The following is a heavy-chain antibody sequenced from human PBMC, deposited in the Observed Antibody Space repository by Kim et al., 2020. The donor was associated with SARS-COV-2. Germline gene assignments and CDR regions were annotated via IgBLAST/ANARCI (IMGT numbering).Heavy chain of an antibody. V-gene: IGHV4-4*02. D-gene: IGHD2-2*01. CDR1: GGSISSTHW. CDR3: ARVGCSSTLCYKSFDF. J-gene: IGHJ4*02. Sequence: SETLSLTCAVSGGSISSTHWWSWVRQPPGPGLEWIGDISPSGRTNYNPSLKSRVTISLDKSRNQISLKLTSVTAADTAVYYCARVGCSSTLCYKSFDFWGQGTLVTVSS. CDR2: ISPSGRT.